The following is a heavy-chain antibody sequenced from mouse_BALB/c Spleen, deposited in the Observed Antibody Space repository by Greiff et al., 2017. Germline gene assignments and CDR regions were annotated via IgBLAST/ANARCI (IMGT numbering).Heavy chain of an antibody. Sequence: VQLQQSGAELAKPGASVKMSCKASGYTFTSYWMHWVKQRPGQGLEWIGYINPSTGYTEYNQKFKGKATLTVDTSSSTAYVDLSSLTSEDSAVYYCARCDYGGNYGYYYAMDYWGQGTSVTVSS. V-gene: IGHV1-7*01. CDR3: ARCDYGGNYGYYYAMDY. CDR1: GYTFTSYW. CDR2: INPSTGYT. J-gene: IGHJ4*01. D-gene: IGHD1-1*02.